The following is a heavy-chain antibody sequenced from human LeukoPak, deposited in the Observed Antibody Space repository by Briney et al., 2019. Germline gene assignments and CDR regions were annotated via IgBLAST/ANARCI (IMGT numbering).Heavy chain of an antibody. CDR1: GGSISIYY. D-gene: IGHD6-13*01. CDR3: ARPYSSNWYGAFDI. J-gene: IGHJ3*02. Sequence: SETLSLTCTVSGGSISIYYWSWIRQPPGKGLEWIGYIYYSGSTNYNPSLKSRVTISVDTSKNQFSLKLSSVTAADTAVYYCARPYSSNWYGAFDIWGQGTMVTVSS. CDR2: IYYSGST. V-gene: IGHV4-59*01.